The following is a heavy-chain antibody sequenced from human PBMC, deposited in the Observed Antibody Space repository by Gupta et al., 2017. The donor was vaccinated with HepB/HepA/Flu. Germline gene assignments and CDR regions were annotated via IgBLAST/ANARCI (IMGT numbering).Heavy chain of an antibody. D-gene: IGHD3-10*01. J-gene: IGHJ5*01. Sequence: QVHLVESGGGLVQPGRSLKLSCAACGLTFNNYAMHWVRQAPGKGLEWVALISYDGIFKYYADSVTGRFTVSRDNSKNTFNLQLHSLTSEDTAIYYCARGSEVRNQPPLFLHFDSWGQGTLVTVSS. CDR2: ISYDGIFK. CDR3: ARGSEVRNQPPLFLHFDS. CDR1: GLTFNNYA. V-gene: IGHV3-30-3*01.